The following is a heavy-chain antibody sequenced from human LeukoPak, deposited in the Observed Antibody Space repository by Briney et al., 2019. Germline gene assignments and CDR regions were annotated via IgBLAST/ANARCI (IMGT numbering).Heavy chain of an antibody. CDR1: GFTFSSYE. J-gene: IGHJ4*02. Sequence: GGSLRLSCAASGFTFSSYEMNWVRQAPGKGLEWVSYISSSGSTIYYADSVKGRFTISRDNAKNSLYLQMNSLRAEDTAVYYCAKNFRGYNYAINDYWGQGTLVTVSS. CDR2: ISSSGSTI. CDR3: AKNFRGYNYAINDY. D-gene: IGHD5-18*01. V-gene: IGHV3-48*03.